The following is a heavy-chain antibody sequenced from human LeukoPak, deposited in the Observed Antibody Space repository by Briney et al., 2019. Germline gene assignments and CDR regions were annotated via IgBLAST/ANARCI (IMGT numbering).Heavy chain of an antibody. V-gene: IGHV3-9*01. J-gene: IGHJ4*02. D-gene: IGHD3/OR15-3a*01. CDR1: GFTFDDYA. Sequence: GGSLRLSCAASGFTFDDYAMRWVRQAPGKGLEWVSGINWNSNRISYADSVKGRFTISRDNAKNSLYLQMNSLRAEDTAVYYCVRDRDWGFDYWGQGTLVTVSS. CDR3: VRDRDWGFDY. CDR2: INWNSNRI.